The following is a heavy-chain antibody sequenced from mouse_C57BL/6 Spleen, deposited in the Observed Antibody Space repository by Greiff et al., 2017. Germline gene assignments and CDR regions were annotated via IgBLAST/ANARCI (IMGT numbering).Heavy chain of an antibody. J-gene: IGHJ3*01. D-gene: IGHD1-1*01. CDR2: IRYDGSN. CDR3: ARESPYYGSSPAWFAY. V-gene: IGHV3-6*01. Sequence: DVQLQESGPGLVKPSPSLSLTCSVTGYSITSGYYWNWIRQFPGNKLEWMGYIRYDGSNNYNPSLKNRISITRDTSKNQFFLKLNSVTTEDTATYYCARESPYYGSSPAWFAYWGQGTLVTVSA. CDR1: GYSITSGYY.